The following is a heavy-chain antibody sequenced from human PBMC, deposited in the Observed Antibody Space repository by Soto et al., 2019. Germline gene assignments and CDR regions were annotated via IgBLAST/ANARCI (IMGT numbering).Heavy chain of an antibody. CDR1: GGTFSSYT. V-gene: IGHV1-69*02. CDR3: ARVSIAAAGRWFDP. J-gene: IGHJ5*02. Sequence: QVQLVQSGAEVKKPGSSVKVSCKASGGTFSSYTISWVRQAPGQGLEWMGRIIPILGIANYAQKFQGRVTITADKSPSTAYMELSSLRSDDTAVYYCARVSIAAAGRWFDPWGQGTLVTVSS. D-gene: IGHD6-13*01. CDR2: IIPILGIA.